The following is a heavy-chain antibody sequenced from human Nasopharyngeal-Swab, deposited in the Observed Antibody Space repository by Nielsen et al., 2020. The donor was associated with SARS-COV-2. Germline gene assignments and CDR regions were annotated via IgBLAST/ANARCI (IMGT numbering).Heavy chain of an antibody. CDR3: ARGRTSTYVWGSYRPYDAFDI. V-gene: IGHV4-34*01. CDR1: GGSFSGYY. D-gene: IGHD3-16*02. J-gene: IGHJ3*02. CDR2: INHSGST. Sequence: SETLSLTCAVYGGSFSGYYWSWIRQPPGKGLEWIGEINHSGSTNYHPSPKSRVSISVDTSKNQFSLKLSSVTAADTAVYYCARGRTSTYVWGSYRPYDAFDIWGQGTMVTVSS.